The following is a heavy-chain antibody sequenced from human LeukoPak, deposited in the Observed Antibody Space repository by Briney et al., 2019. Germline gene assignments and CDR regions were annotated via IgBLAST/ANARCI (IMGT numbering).Heavy chain of an antibody. CDR2: LYSVGDT. V-gene: IGHV3-53*01. CDR3: AGTKNIAAAGRLDY. D-gene: IGHD6-13*01. CDR1: GFTVSTNY. Sequence: GGSLRLSCAASGFTVSTNYMNWVRQAPGKGVEWVSVLYSVGDTYYGDSVKGRFTISRDNPKNTLYLQMNSLRAEDTAVYYCAGTKNIAAAGRLDYWGQGTLVTVSS. J-gene: IGHJ4*02.